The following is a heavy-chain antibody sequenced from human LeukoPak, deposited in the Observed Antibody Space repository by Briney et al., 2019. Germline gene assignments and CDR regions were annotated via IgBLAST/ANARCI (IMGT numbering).Heavy chain of an antibody. V-gene: IGHV3-23*01. CDR1: GFTFTTYW. Sequence: GGSLRLSCATSGFTFTTYWMSWVRQAPGKGLEWVSAISGSGGSTYYADSVKGRFTISRDNSKNTLHLQMNSLRAEDTAVYYCAKGNLYYYDSSGYIYYFDYWGQGTLVTVSS. CDR2: ISGSGGST. D-gene: IGHD3-22*01. CDR3: AKGNLYYYDSSGYIYYFDY. J-gene: IGHJ4*02.